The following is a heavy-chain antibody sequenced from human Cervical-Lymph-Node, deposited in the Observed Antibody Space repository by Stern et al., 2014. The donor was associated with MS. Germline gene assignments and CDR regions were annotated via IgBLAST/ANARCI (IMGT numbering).Heavy chain of an antibody. J-gene: IGHJ4*02. V-gene: IGHV3-7*01. D-gene: IGHD2/OR15-2a*01. CDR1: GFSFGPSW. CDR3: ARDRRAFLDY. CDR2: IRQDGYDK. Sequence: DVQLVVSGGGLVQPGGSLRLSCVASGFSFGPSWLSWVRQPPGRGLEWVANIRQDGYDKFYVDSVKGRFTISRDNARNSLYLQMNSLTVADTAVYYCARDRRAFLDYWGQGTHVAVSS.